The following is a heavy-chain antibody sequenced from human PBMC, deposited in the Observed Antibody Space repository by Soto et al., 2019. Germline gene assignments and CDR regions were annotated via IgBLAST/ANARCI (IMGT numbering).Heavy chain of an antibody. CDR1: GYTFSTYA. J-gene: IGHJ4*02. CDR3: ARDPTAVASYYFDN. V-gene: IGHV3-30-3*01. Sequence: LRLSWAASGYTFSTYAMHWVRQAPGKGLEWVAVISYDESNKYYADSVKGRFTISRDNSKNTLYLQMNSLRAEDTAVYYCARDPTAVASYYFDNWGQGTPVTVSS. D-gene: IGHD6-19*01. CDR2: ISYDESNK.